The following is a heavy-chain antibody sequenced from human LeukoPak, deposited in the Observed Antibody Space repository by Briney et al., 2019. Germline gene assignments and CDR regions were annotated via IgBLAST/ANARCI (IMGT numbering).Heavy chain of an antibody. J-gene: IGHJ6*02. CDR1: GGTFSSYA. CDR2: IIPIFGTA. V-gene: IGHV1-69*01. D-gene: IGHD1-26*01. CDR3: ARDDVGKYYYYGMDV. Sequence: GSSVKVSCKASGGTFSSYAISWVRQAPGQGLEWVGGIIPIFGTANYAQKFRGRVTITADESTSTAYMELSSLRSEDTAVYYCARDDVGKYYYYGMDVWGQGTTVTVSS.